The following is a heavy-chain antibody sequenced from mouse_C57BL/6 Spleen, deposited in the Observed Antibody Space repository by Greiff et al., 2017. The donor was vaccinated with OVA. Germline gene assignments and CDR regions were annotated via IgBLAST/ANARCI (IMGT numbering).Heavy chain of an antibody. V-gene: IGHV1-7*01. D-gene: IGHD2-3*01. CDR3: ASSDGYSFDY. CDR2: INPSSGDT. Sequence: VQLQQSGAELVKPGASVKLSCKASGYTFTSYWMHWVKQRPGQGLEWIGRINPSSGDTKYTQKFKGKATLTADKSSSTAYMQLSSLTYEDSAVYYCASSDGYSFDYWGQGTTLTVSA. J-gene: IGHJ2*01. CDR1: GYTFTSYW.